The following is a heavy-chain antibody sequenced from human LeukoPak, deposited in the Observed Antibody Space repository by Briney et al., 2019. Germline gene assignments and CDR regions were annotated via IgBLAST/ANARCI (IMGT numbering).Heavy chain of an antibody. J-gene: IGHJ2*01. D-gene: IGHD3-22*01. CDR1: GGSISRCD. Sequence: SETLSLTCTVSGGSISRCDWSWIRQRPGKGLEWIGYIYYSGSTNYNPSLKSRVTISVDTSKNQFSLQLSSVTAAGTAVYYFARIYYYDSSGYSTIYWYFDLWGRGTLVTVSS. V-gene: IGHV4-59*08. CDR2: IYYSGST. CDR3: ARIYYYDSSGYSTIYWYFDL.